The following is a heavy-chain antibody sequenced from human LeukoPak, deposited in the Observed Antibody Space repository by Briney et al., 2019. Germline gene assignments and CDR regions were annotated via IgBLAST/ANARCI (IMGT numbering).Heavy chain of an antibody. D-gene: IGHD3-9*01. CDR2: IIPIFGTA. V-gene: IGHV1-69*05. CDR1: GGTFSSYA. J-gene: IGHJ4*02. CDR3: ARNPYDILTGYGYYFDY. Sequence: SVKISCKASGGTFSSYAISWVRQAPGQGLEWMGRIIPIFGTANYAQKFQGRVTITTDESTSTAYMELSSLRSEDTAVYYCARNPYDILTGYGYYFDYWGQGTLVTVSS.